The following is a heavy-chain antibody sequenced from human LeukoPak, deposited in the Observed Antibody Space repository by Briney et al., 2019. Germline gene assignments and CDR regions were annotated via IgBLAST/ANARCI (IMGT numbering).Heavy chain of an antibody. Sequence: SETLSLTCNVSGGSISRGSYYWGWVRQPPGKGRVWIGSMYDNQRIYYNSTLGSRVAIPGDASRNQFSLRLTSVTAADSAVYYCARWNYDFYHMDVWGLGTTVTVSS. CDR3: ARWNYDFYHMDV. J-gene: IGHJ6*03. CDR1: GGSISRGSYY. D-gene: IGHD3-3*01. V-gene: IGHV4-39*07. CDR2: MYDNQRI.